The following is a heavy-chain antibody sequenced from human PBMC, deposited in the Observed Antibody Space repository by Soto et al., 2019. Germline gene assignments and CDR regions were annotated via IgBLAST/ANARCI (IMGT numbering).Heavy chain of an antibody. Sequence: PSETLSLTCTVSGGSISSYYWSWIRQPPGKGLEWIGYIYYSGSTNYNPSLKSRVTISVDTSKNQFSLKLSSVTAADTAVYYCARARRSYDFWSGYYFDYWGQGTLATVSS. CDR3: ARARRSYDFWSGYYFDY. CDR2: IYYSGST. J-gene: IGHJ4*02. CDR1: GGSISSYY. D-gene: IGHD3-3*01. V-gene: IGHV4-59*01.